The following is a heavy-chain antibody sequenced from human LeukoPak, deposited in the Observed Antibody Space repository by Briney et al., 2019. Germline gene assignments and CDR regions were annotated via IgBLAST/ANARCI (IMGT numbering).Heavy chain of an antibody. V-gene: IGHV3-74*01. Sequence: GGALRISCAAPGFTFSSHWMHWVRQAPGVGLVWVSRISSDGSSTSFADSVKGRFTISRDNARNTLYLQMSSLRAEDTAVYYCARDNYDSSGYYYNFDSWGQGTLVTVSS. CDR1: GFTFSSHW. CDR2: ISSDGSST. D-gene: IGHD3-22*01. J-gene: IGHJ4*02. CDR3: ARDNYDSSGYYYNFDS.